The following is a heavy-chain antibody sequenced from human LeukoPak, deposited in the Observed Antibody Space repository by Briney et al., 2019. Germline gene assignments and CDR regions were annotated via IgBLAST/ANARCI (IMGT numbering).Heavy chain of an antibody. V-gene: IGHV3-13*01. Sequence: GGSLRLSCAASGFTFSSYDMHWVRQATGKGLEWVSAIGTAGDTYYPGSVKGRFTISRENAKNSLYLQMNSLRAEGTAVYYCARGSDILTGYYYSTYFDYWGQGTLVTVSS. CDR1: GFTFSSYD. CDR2: IGTAGDT. D-gene: IGHD3-9*01. J-gene: IGHJ4*02. CDR3: ARGSDILTGYYYSTYFDY.